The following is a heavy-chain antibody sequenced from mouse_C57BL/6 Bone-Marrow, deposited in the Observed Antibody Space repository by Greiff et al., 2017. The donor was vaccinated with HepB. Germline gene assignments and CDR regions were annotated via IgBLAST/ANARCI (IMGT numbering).Heavy chain of an antibody. D-gene: IGHD2-5*01. Sequence: VQLQQSGPELVKPGASVKISCKASGYSFTDYNMNWVKQSNGKSLEWIGVINPNYGTTSYNQKFKGKATLTVDQSSSTAYMQLNSLTSEDSAVYHCATRRYSNYDAMDYWGQGTSVTVSS. V-gene: IGHV1-39*01. CDR3: ATRRYSNYDAMDY. J-gene: IGHJ4*01. CDR2: INPNYGTT. CDR1: GYSFTDYN.